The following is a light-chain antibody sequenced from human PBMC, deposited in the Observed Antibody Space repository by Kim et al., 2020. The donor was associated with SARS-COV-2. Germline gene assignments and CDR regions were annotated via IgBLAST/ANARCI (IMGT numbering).Light chain of an antibody. V-gene: IGKV3-20*01. CDR1: QSVSSSY. J-gene: IGKJ1*01. Sequence: SPGERATLSCRVSQSVSSSYLAWYQQKPGQAPRLLIYGASSRATGIPDRFSGSGSGTDFTLTISRLEPEDFAVYYCQQYGSGRGTFGQGTKVDIK. CDR2: GAS. CDR3: QQYGSGRGT.